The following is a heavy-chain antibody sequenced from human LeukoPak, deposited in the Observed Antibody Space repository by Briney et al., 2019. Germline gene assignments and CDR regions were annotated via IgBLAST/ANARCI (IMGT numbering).Heavy chain of an antibody. D-gene: IGHD2-15*01. Sequence: ASVKVSCKASGYTFTSYYMHWVRQAPGQGLEWMGIINPSGGSTSYAQKFQGRVTMTRDMSTSTVYMELRRLTYDDTAVYYCARGPLEYCSGGSCYSGRNWLDPWGQGTRVTASS. J-gene: IGHJ5*02. CDR2: INPSGGST. CDR1: GYTFTSYY. V-gene: IGHV1-46*01. CDR3: ARGPLEYCSGGSCYSGRNWLDP.